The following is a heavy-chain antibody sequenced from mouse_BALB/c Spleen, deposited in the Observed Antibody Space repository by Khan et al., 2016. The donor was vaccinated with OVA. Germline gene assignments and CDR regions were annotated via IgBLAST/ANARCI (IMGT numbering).Heavy chain of an antibody. CDR1: GYIFSSYW. J-gene: IGHJ1*01. Sequence: QVQLKQSGAELMKPGASVKISCKATGYIFSSYWIEWVKQRPGHGLEWIGEILPGSGSTNYNEKFKGKATFTAETSSNTAYMQLSSLTSEDSAVYYCATFGNHWNCDVWGAGTTVTVSS. CDR2: ILPGSGST. D-gene: IGHD2-1*01. V-gene: IGHV1-9*01. CDR3: ATFGNHWNCDV.